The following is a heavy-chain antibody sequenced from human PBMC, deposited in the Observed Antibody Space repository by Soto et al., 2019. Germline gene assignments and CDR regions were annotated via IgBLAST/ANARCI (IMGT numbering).Heavy chain of an antibody. D-gene: IGHD2-21*02. J-gene: IGHJ6*02. CDR3: ERADRTLVTSYGLDV. V-gene: IGHV4-34*01. Sequence: ETLSLTCAVSGGSFSGFYWTWIRQPPGEGLEWIGEINHSGTTNFNPSLRSRLTISLDSSKKHFSLKLTSMTAADAAVYYCERADRTLVTSYGLDVWGQGTTVTVYS. CDR2: INHSGTT. CDR1: GGSFSGFY.